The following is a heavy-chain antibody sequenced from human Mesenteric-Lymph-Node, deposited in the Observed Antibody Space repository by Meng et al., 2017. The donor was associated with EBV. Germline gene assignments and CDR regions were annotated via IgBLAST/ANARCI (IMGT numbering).Heavy chain of an antibody. CDR3: AGTVQLERHWFDP. V-gene: IGHV4-4*02. CDR2: VYHRGSS. Sequence: QVHLQESGPGLVKPSGTLSLTCTISGGSITSGDWWSWVRQTPGKGLEWIGQVYHRGSSSYNPSLKSRATISVDNSNNQFSLKLSSVTAADTAVYYCAGTVQLERHWFDPWGQGTLVTVSS. CDR1: GGSITSGDW. D-gene: IGHD1-1*01. J-gene: IGHJ5*02.